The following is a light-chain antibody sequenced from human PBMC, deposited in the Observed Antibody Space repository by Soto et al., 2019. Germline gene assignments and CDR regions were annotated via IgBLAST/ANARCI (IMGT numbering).Light chain of an antibody. CDR3: DSYAGRNILV. CDR2: GVT. CDR1: GSDIGAYKF. V-gene: IGLV2-8*01. J-gene: IGLJ3*02. Sequence: QSALAQPPSASGSPGQSVTISCTGSGSDIGAYKFVSWYQQHPGKAPKLMIFGVTERPSGVPDRFSGSKSGNTASLTVSGLQADDEAIYYCDSYAGRNILVFGGGTQLTVL.